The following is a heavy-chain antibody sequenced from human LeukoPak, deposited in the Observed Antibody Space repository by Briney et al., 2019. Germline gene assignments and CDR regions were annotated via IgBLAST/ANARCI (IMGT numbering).Heavy chain of an antibody. D-gene: IGHD6-6*01. CDR3: ARSSIGISPHFDY. Sequence: GGSLRLSCAASGFTFDDYAMHWVRQAPGKGLEWVSGISWNSGSIGYADSVKGRFTISRDNAKNSLYLEMNSLTAADTAVYYCARSSIGISPHFDYWGQGTLVTVSS. CDR2: ISWNSGSI. J-gene: IGHJ4*02. CDR1: GFTFDDYA. V-gene: IGHV3-9*01.